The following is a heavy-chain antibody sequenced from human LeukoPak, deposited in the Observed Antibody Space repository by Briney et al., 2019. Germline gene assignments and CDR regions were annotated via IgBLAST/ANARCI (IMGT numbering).Heavy chain of an antibody. CDR1: GFTFSSYG. CDR2: ISGSGGST. Sequence: GGALRLSCAASGFTFSSYGMSWVRQAPGKGLEWVSAISGSGGSTYYADSVKGRFTISRDNSKNTLYLQMNSLRAEDTAVYYCAKMAFWSSGLGYFDYWGQGTLVTVSS. CDR3: AKMAFWSSGLGYFDY. V-gene: IGHV3-23*01. J-gene: IGHJ4*02. D-gene: IGHD3-3*01.